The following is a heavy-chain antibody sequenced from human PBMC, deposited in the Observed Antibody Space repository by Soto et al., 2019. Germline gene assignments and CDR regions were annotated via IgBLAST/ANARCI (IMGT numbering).Heavy chain of an antibody. CDR3: ARGLGTNGLDV. D-gene: IGHD3-16*01. Sequence: QIQLVQSGGEVKEPGASVKVSCKASGYKFITYGITWVRQAPGQGLEWMGGIGTYSGKTDYAQSLQDRVTMTTDTSTSTAYMELGSLRSDDTAVYYCARGLGTNGLDVWGQGTAVTVSS. V-gene: IGHV1-18*04. CDR2: IGTYSGKT. CDR1: GYKFITYG. J-gene: IGHJ6*02.